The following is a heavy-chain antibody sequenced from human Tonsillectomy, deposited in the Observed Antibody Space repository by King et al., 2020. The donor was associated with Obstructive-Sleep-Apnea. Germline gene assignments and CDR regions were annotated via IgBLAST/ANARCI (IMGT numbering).Heavy chain of an antibody. CDR3: VRHPQITPPGIYV. J-gene: IGHJ6*02. CDR2: IYPGDSDT. CDR1: GYSFRSYW. D-gene: IGHD1-14*01. Sequence: QLVQSGAEVKKPGESLNISCKGSGYSFRSYWIAWVRQTPGKGLEWMGIIYPGDSDTRYSPSFQGQVTMSADKSISTAYLQWSSLKAPDTAMYYCVRHPQITPPGIYVWGQGTMVTVSS. V-gene: IGHV5-51*01.